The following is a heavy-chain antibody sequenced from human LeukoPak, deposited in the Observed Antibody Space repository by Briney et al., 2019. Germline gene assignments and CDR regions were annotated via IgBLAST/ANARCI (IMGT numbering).Heavy chain of an antibody. CDR2: IYPGDSGT. Sequence: GESLKISCKGSGYSFTSYWIGWVRQMPGKGLEWMGIIYPGDSGTRYSPSFQGQVTISADKSISTAYLQWSSLKASDTAMYYCARRRCCSGGSCYSDWFDPWGQGTLVTVSS. CDR1: GYSFTSYW. CDR3: ARRRCCSGGSCYSDWFDP. D-gene: IGHD2-15*01. V-gene: IGHV5-51*01. J-gene: IGHJ5*02.